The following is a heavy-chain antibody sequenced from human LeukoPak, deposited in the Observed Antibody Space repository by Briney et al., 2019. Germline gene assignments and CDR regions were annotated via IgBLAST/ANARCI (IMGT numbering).Heavy chain of an antibody. D-gene: IGHD6-6*01. CDR3: ARPWSIAANDAFDI. Sequence: GGSLRLSCAASGFTFSDYYMSWIRQAPGKGLEWVSYISSSGSTIYYADSVKGRFTISRDNAKNSLYLQMNSLRAEDTAVYYCARPWSIAANDAFDIWGQGTMVTVSS. J-gene: IGHJ3*02. CDR2: ISSSGSTI. V-gene: IGHV3-11*04. CDR1: GFTFSDYY.